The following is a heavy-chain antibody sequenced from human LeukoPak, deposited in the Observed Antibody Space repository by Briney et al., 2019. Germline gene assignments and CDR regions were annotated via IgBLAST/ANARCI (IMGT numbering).Heavy chain of an antibody. Sequence: SETLSLTCTDSGGSISSYYWSWIRQPPGKGLEWIGYIYYIGSTNYNPSLKSRVTISVDTSKNQFSLKLSSVTAADTAVYYCARAPPYIVATWGLNDAFDIWGQGTMVTVSS. CDR2: IYYIGST. CDR1: GGSISSYY. CDR3: ARAPPYIVATWGLNDAFDI. V-gene: IGHV4-59*01. D-gene: IGHD5-12*01. J-gene: IGHJ3*02.